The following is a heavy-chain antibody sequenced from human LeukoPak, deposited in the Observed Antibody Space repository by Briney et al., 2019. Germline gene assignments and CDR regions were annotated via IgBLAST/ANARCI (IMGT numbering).Heavy chain of an antibody. CDR3: ARDRGPYCSSTSCYGAKWNYGMDV. CDR1: GFTFSDYY. V-gene: IGHV3-11*01. J-gene: IGHJ6*04. Sequence: GGSLRLSCAASGFTFSDYYMSWIRQAPGKGLEWVSYISSSGSTIYYADSVKGRFTISRDNAKNSLYLQMNSLRAEDTAVYYCARDRGPYCSSTSCYGAKWNYGMDVWGKGTTVTVSS. D-gene: IGHD2-2*01. CDR2: ISSSGSTI.